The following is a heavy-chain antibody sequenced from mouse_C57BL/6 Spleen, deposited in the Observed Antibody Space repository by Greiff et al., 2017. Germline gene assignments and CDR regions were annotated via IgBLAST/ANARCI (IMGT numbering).Heavy chain of an antibody. CDR3: ARDCGYDDAMDY. CDR1: GFTFSSYA. D-gene: IGHD2-2*01. Sequence: EVKLMESGGGLVKPGGSLKLSCAASGFTFSSYAMSWVRQTPEKRLAWVATISDGGSYTYYPDNVKGRFTISRDNAKNNLYLQMSHLKSEDTAMYYCARDCGYDDAMDYWGQGTSVTVSS. V-gene: IGHV5-4*01. CDR2: ISDGGSYT. J-gene: IGHJ4*01.